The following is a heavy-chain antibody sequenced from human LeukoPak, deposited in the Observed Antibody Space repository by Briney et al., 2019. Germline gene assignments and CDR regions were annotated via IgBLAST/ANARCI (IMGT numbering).Heavy chain of an antibody. CDR2: VNRDGNEK. V-gene: IGHV3-7*03. CDR1: GFTFNRYW. J-gene: IGHJ3*02. CDR3: VRDDGNRTGSTYFDAFDI. Sequence: GGSLRLSCVASGFTFNRYWMIWVRQAPGKGLEWVANVNRDGNEKHYVNSVEGRFTIARDNAKKSLYLQMNSLRNEDTAVYYCVRDDGNRTGSTYFDAFDIWGRGTLVTVSS. D-gene: IGHD3/OR15-3a*01.